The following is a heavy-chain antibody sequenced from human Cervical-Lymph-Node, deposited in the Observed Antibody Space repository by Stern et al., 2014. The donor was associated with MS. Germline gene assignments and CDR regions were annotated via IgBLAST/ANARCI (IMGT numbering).Heavy chain of an antibody. CDR1: GGSISSGPYY. CDR3: ARDPQIGGYFDY. CDR2: INTSGST. Sequence: VQLVESGPGLVRPSQTLSLTCTVSGGSISSGPYYWGWIRQPAGKGLEWIGRINTSGSTWYNPSPKRRVTISVNTSKNQCSVKLTSVTAADTAVYYCARDPQIGGYFDYWGQGTLVTVSS. V-gene: IGHV4-61*02. D-gene: IGHD2/OR15-2a*01. J-gene: IGHJ4*02.